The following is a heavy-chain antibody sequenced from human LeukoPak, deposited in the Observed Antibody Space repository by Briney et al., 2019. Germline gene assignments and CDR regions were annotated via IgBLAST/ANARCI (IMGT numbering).Heavy chain of an antibody. CDR1: GFTFSGYW. D-gene: IGHD5-24*01. Sequence: PGGSLRLSCAASGFTFSGYWMSWVRQAPGKGLEWVSVFYVGGATYYADSVKGRFTISRDNSENTLYLQMKSLRAEDTAVYYCARGDGYNFFDYWGQGTLVTVSS. CDR3: ARGDGYNFFDY. J-gene: IGHJ4*02. V-gene: IGHV3-53*01. CDR2: FYVGGAT.